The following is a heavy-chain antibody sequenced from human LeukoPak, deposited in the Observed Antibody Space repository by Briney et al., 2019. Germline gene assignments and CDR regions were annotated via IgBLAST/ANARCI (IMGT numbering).Heavy chain of an antibody. V-gene: IGHV1-18*01. Sequence: ASVKASCKASGYTFTSYGISWVRQAPGQGLEWMGWISAYNGNTNYAQKLQGRVTMTTDTSTSTAYMELRGLRSDDTAVYYCAREAVRGVVLGTPQRVDYWGQGTLVTVSS. CDR2: ISAYNGNT. J-gene: IGHJ4*02. D-gene: IGHD3-3*01. CDR3: AREAVRGVVLGTPQRVDY. CDR1: GYTFTSYG.